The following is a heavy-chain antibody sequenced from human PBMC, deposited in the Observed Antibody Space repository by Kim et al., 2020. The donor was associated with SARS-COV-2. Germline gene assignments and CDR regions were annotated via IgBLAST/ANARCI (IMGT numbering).Heavy chain of an antibody. Sequence: SQKFQGRVTITRDTSASTAYMELSSLRSEDTAVYYCARDSPNSGGYWFDPWGQGTLVTVSS. V-gene: IGHV1-3*01. CDR3: ARDSPNSGGYWFDP. D-gene: IGHD7-27*01. J-gene: IGHJ5*02.